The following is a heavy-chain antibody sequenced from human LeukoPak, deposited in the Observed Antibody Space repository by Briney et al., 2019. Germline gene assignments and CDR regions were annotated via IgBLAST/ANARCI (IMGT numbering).Heavy chain of an antibody. CDR1: GFTFSSYW. J-gene: IGHJ4*02. CDR3: ARGRPHGNDY. D-gene: IGHD4-23*01. CDR2: IASDGSST. Sequence: GGSLRLSCAASGFTFSSYWMNWVRQAPGKGLVWVSRIASDGSSTTYADSVKGRFSISRDNAKNTLYMQMNSLRVEDTAVYYCARGRPHGNDYWGQGTLVTVSS. V-gene: IGHV3-74*01.